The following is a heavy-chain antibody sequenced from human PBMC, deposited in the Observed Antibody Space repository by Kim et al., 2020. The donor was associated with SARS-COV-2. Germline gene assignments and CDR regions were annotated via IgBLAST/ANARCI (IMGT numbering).Heavy chain of an antibody. CDR2: ISYDGSNK. Sequence: GGSLRLSCAASGFTFSSYAMHWVRQAPGKGLEWVAVISYDGSNKYYADSVKGRFTISRDNSKNTLYLQMNSLRAEDTAVYYCARDRRGSSSWYVFDYWGQGTLVTVSS. D-gene: IGHD6-13*01. CDR3: ARDRRGSSSWYVFDY. CDR1: GFTFSSYA. J-gene: IGHJ4*02. V-gene: IGHV3-30-3*01.